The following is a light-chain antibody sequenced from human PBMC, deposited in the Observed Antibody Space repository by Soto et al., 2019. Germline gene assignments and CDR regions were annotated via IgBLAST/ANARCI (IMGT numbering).Light chain of an antibody. Sequence: DIQLTQSPSFLSASLGDRVTITCRASQGIANHFSGYQQKPAKAPSRLIYHGSTVQTRGPSRLSSSQAGTEFTLTTSSLQPEDFANFYCQQFYSYPFTFGPGTKVDVK. V-gene: IGKV1-9*01. J-gene: IGKJ3*01. CDR2: HGS. CDR1: QGIANH. CDR3: QQFYSYPFT.